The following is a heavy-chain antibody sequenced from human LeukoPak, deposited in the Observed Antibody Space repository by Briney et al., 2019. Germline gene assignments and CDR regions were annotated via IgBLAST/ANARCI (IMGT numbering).Heavy chain of an antibody. CDR3: ARDLGYCSGGSCYS. J-gene: IGHJ5*02. CDR1: VGTFRSYA. CDR2: IIPILGIA. D-gene: IGHD2-15*01. V-gene: IGHV1-69*04. Sequence: ASVKVSCKASVGTFRSYAISWVRQAPGQGLEWMGRIIPILGIANYAQKFQGRVTITADKSTSTAYMELSSLRSEDTAVYYCARDLGYCSGGSCYSWGQGTLVTVSS.